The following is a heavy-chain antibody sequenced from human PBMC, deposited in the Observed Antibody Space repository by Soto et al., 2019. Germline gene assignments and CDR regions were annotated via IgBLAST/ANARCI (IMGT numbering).Heavy chain of an antibody. J-gene: IGHJ4*02. CDR1: GFTFSSYW. Sequence: GGSLRLSCAASGFTFSSYWMSWVRQAPGKGLEWVANIKQDGSGKYYVDSVKGRFTISRDNAKNSLYLQMNSLRAEDTAVYYCARFRGNDFWSGFDYWGQGTLVTVS. V-gene: IGHV3-7*01. CDR3: ARFRGNDFWSGFDY. D-gene: IGHD3-3*01. CDR2: IKQDGSGK.